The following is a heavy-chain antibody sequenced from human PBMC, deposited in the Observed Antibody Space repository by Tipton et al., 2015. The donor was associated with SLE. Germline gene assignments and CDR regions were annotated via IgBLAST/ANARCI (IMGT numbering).Heavy chain of an antibody. CDR2: TWYDENNK. D-gene: IGHD2-15*01. CDR3: ARDKISYCRQSSCYQSTFDY. CDR1: GFTFNYHG. Sequence: SLRLSCAASGFTFNYHGMHWVRQVPGKGLEWVATTWYDENNKYYSDSVRGRFTISRDNSKNTVYLQMSSLKADDTALYYCARDKISYCRQSSCYQSTFDYWGQGVLVTVSS. V-gene: IGHV3-33*01. J-gene: IGHJ4*02.